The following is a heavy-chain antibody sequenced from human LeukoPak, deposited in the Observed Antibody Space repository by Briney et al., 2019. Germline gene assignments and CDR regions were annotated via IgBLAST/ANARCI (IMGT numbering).Heavy chain of an antibody. V-gene: IGHV4-31*03. CDR1: GGSISSGGYY. Sequence: RASETLSLTCTVSGGSISSGGYYWSWIRQHPGKGLEWIGYIYYSGSTYYNPSLKSRVTISVDTSKNQFSLKLSSVTAADTAVYYCAREIYLPLGDYGMDVWGQGTTVTVSS. J-gene: IGHJ6*02. D-gene: IGHD3-16*02. CDR3: AREIYLPLGDYGMDV. CDR2: IYYSGST.